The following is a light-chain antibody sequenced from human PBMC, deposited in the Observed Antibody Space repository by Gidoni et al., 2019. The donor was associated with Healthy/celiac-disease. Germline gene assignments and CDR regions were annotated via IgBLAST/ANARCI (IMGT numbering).Light chain of an antibody. CDR2: YDS. V-gene: IGLV3-21*04. CDR3: QVWDSSSDHWV. Sequence: SYVLTQPPSVSVAPGKTARLTCGGNNIGSKSVHWYQQKPGQAPVLVIYYDSERPSGIPERFSGSNSGNTATLTISRVEAGDEADYYCQVWDSSSDHWVFGGGTKLTVL. J-gene: IGLJ3*02. CDR1: NIGSKS.